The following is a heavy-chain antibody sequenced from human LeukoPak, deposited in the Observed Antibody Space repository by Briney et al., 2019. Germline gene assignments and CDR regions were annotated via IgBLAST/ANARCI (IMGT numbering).Heavy chain of an antibody. CDR3: ALVATDGNHFDY. D-gene: IGHD5-12*01. Sequence: ASVKVSCKASGGTFSSYAISWVRQAPGQGLEWMGGIIPIFGTANYAQKFQGRVTITADESTSTAYMELSSLRSEDTAVYYCALVATDGNHFDYWGQGTLVTVSS. J-gene: IGHJ4*02. V-gene: IGHV1-69*01. CDR1: GGTFSSYA. CDR2: IIPIFGTA.